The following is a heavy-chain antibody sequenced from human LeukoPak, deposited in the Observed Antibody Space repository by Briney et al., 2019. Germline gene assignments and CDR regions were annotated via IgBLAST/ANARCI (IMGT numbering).Heavy chain of an antibody. CDR1: GDSISSGSYY. CDR2: IYTSGST. V-gene: IGHV4-61*02. CDR3: ARITYYDFWSGYYTFDY. D-gene: IGHD3-3*01. Sequence: SETLSLTCTVSGDSISSGSYYWSWIRQPAGKGLEWIGRIYTSGSTNYNPSLKSRVTISVDTSKNQFSLKLSSVTAADTAVYYCARITYYDFWSGYYTFDYWGQGTLVTVSS. J-gene: IGHJ4*02.